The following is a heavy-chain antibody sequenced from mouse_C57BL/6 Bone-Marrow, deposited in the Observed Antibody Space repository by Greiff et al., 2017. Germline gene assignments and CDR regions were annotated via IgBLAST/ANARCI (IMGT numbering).Heavy chain of an antibody. D-gene: IGHD1-1*01. Sequence: VQLKESGAELVKPGASVKLSCKASGYTFTEYTIHWVKQRSGQGLEWIGWFYPGSGSIKYNEKFKDKATLTADKSSSTVYMELSRLTSEDSAVYFCARHEVSYYYGSSLFDYWGQGTTLTVSS. CDR3: ARHEVSYYYGSSLFDY. CDR2: FYPGSGSI. V-gene: IGHV1-62-2*01. CDR1: GYTFTEYT. J-gene: IGHJ2*01.